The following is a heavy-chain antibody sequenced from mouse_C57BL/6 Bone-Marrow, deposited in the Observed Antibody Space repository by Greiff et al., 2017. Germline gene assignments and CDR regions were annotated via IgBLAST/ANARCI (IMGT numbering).Heavy chain of an antibody. CDR3: ARWIYYDYGGFAY. CDR1: GYTFTSYW. V-gene: IGHV1-7*01. CDR2: INPSSGYT. D-gene: IGHD2-4*01. Sequence: QVHVKQSGAELAKPGASVKLSCKASGYTFTSYWMHWVKQRPGQGLEWIGYINPSSGYTKYNQKFKDKATLTADKSSSTAYMQLSSLTYEDSAVYYCARWIYYDYGGFAYWGQGTLVTVSA. J-gene: IGHJ3*01.